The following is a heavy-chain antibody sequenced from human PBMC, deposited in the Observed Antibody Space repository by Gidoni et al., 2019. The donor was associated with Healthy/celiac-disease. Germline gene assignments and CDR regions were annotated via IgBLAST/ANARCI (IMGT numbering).Heavy chain of an antibody. D-gene: IGHD6-13*01. V-gene: IGHV4-61*01. Sequence: QVQLQESVPGLVKPSETLSLTCTDPGGSGSSCSYYWSWIRQPPGKGLEWIGYIYYSGSTNYNPSLESRVTISVDTSKNQFSLKLSSVTAAGTAVYYCASSAAGKIAFDIWGQGTMVTVSS. CDR3: ASSAAGKIAFDI. J-gene: IGHJ3*02. CDR1: GGSGSSCSYY. CDR2: IYYSGST.